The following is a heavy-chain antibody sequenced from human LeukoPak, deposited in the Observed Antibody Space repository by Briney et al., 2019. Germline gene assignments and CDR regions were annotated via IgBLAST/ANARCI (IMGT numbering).Heavy chain of an antibody. D-gene: IGHD6-19*01. Sequence: SETLSLTCTVSGGSITSSFYWSWIRQPPGKGLEWIGYIYYSGSTNYNPSLKSRVTISVDTSKNQFSLKLSSVTAADTAVYYCARGGIAVSLALDYWGQGTLVTVSS. V-gene: IGHV4-59*01. CDR3: ARGGIAVSLALDY. CDR1: GGSITSSFY. J-gene: IGHJ4*02. CDR2: IYYSGST.